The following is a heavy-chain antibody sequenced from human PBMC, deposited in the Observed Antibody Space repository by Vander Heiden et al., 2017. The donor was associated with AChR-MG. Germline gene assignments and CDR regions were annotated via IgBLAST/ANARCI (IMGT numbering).Heavy chain of an antibody. CDR2: ISSSGSTI. CDR1: GFTFSSYE. CDR3: ARGGHIVVVVAAPDY. Sequence: EVQLVEPGGGVVQPGGSLRLSCAAPGFTFSSYERSWVRQAPGKGLEWVSYISSSGSTIYYADSVKGRFTISRDNAKNSLYLQMNSLRAEDTAVYYCARGGHIVVVVAAPDYWGQGTLVTVSS. D-gene: IGHD2-15*01. J-gene: IGHJ4*02. V-gene: IGHV3-48*03.